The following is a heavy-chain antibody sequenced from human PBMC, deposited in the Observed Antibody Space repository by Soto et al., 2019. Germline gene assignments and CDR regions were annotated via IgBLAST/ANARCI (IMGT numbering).Heavy chain of an antibody. J-gene: IGHJ6*02. V-gene: IGHV1-69*13. D-gene: IGHD2-2*01. CDR2: IIPIFGTA. CDR1: GGTFSSYA. Sequence: GASVKVSCKASGGTFSSYAISWVRQAPGQGLEWMGGIIPIFGTANYAQKFQGRVTITGDESTSTAYMELSSLRSEDTAVYYCASRSEGAPAAIHSDYYYYGMDVWGQGTTVTVSS. CDR3: ASRSEGAPAAIHSDYYYYGMDV.